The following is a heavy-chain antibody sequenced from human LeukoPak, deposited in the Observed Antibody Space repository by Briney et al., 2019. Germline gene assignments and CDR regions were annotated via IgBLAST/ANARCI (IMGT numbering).Heavy chain of an antibody. V-gene: IGHV3-64*01. CDR3: ASLYGDDNY. D-gene: IGHD4-17*01. Sequence: GGSLRLSCAASGFTFSSYAMHWVRQAPGKGLEYVSAISSNGGSTYYANSVKGRFTISRDNSKNTLYLQMGSLRAEDMAVHYCASLYGDDNYWGQGTLVTVSS. CDR2: ISSNGGST. J-gene: IGHJ4*02. CDR1: GFTFSSYA.